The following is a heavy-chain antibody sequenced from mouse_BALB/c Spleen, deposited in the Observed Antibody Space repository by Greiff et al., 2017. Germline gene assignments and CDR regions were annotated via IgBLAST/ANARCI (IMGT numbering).Heavy chain of an antibody. D-gene: IGHD1-1*01. J-gene: IGHJ4*01. CDR3: ARNYGSSYDYAMDY. CDR2: ISSVSSTI. Sequence: EVQVVESGGGLVQPGGSRKLSCAASGFTFSSFGMHWVRQAPEKGLEWVAYISSVSSTIYYADTVKGRFTISRDNPKNTLFLQMTSLRSEDTAMYYCARNYGSSYDYAMDYWGQGTSVTVSS. CDR1: GFTFSSFG. V-gene: IGHV5-17*02.